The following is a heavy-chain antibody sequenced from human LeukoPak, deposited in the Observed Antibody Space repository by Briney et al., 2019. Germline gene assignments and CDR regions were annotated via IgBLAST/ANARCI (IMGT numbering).Heavy chain of an antibody. V-gene: IGHV1-8*01. J-gene: IGHJ4*02. D-gene: IGHD3-10*01. CDR2: MKPNSGNT. CDR3: ARGGNYGSGSFFDY. Sequence: ASVKVSCKSSVYTFTSYDINWVRQATGQGLEWVGWMKPNSGNTGYAQKFQGRATMSRNTSISTAYMELSSLRSEDTAVYYCARGGNYGSGSFFDYWGQGTLVTVSS. CDR1: VYTFTSYD.